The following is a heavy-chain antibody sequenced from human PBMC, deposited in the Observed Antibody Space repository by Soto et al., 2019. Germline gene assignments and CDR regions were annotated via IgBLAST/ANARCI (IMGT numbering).Heavy chain of an antibody. CDR1: GGTFSSYA. Sequence: SVKVSCKASGGTFSSYAISWVRQAPGQGLEWMGGIIPILGTANYAQKFQGRVTITADESTSTAYMELSSLRSEDTAVYYCARGPAVYGSGSSPNYYYYGMDVWGQGTTVTVSS. V-gene: IGHV1-69*13. CDR2: IIPILGTA. D-gene: IGHD3-10*01. J-gene: IGHJ6*02. CDR3: ARGPAVYGSGSSPNYYYYGMDV.